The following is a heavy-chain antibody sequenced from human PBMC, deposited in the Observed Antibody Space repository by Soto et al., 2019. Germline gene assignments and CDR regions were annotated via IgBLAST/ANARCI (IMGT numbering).Heavy chain of an antibody. D-gene: IGHD3-10*01. CDR1: DGCRISSSVY. CDR2: INYSGST. Sequence: SERLSLTGTVSDGCRISSSVYWGCVRDGPGKRLQWRGSINYSGSTYYNPSLKSRDTISVDTSKNQFSLKPSSVTAEDPPVYYCARSNGETFYYSSGMDVWGQGTTVTVSS. J-gene: IGHJ6*01. CDR3: ARSNGETFYYSSGMDV. V-gene: IGHV4-39*01.